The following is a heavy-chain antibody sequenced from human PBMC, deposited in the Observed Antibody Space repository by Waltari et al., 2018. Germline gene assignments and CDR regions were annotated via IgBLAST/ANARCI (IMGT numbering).Heavy chain of an antibody. CDR2: IYHSGST. CDR3: AREYTGRPYYFDY. D-gene: IGHD2-2*02. V-gene: IGHV4-38-2*02. J-gene: IGHJ4*02. CDR1: GYSISSGYY. Sequence: QVQLQESGPGLVKPSETLSLTCTVSGYSISSGYYWGWIRQPPGKGLEWIGSIYHSGSTSYNPSLKSRVTISVDTSKNQFSLKLSSVTAADTAVYYCAREYTGRPYYFDYWGQGTLVTVSS.